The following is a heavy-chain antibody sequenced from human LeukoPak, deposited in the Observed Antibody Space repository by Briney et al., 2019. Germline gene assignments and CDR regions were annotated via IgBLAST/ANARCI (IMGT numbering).Heavy chain of an antibody. J-gene: IGHJ4*02. D-gene: IGHD4-17*01. CDR2: ISYDGSNK. V-gene: IGHV3-30*03. CDR1: GFTFSSYW. Sequence: GGSLRLSCAASGFTFSSYWMGWVRQAPGKGLEWVAVISYDGSNKYYADSVKGRFTISRDNSKNTLYLQMNSPRAEDTAVYYCASSAVTFRPTDYWGQGTLVTVSS. CDR3: ASSAVTFRPTDY.